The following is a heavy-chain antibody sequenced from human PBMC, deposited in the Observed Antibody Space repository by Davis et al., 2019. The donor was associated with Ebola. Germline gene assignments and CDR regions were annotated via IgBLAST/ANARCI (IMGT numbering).Heavy chain of an antibody. CDR1: GYTFTSYA. Sequence: ASVKVSCKASGYTFTSYAMHWVRQAPGQRLEWMGWINAGNGNTKYSQKFQGRVTITRDTSASTAYMELSSLRSEDTAVYYCARVWGVTMVRGVITALDPWGQGTLVTVSS. D-gene: IGHD3-10*01. CDR3: ARVWGVTMVRGVITALDP. J-gene: IGHJ5*02. CDR2: INAGNGNT. V-gene: IGHV1-3*01.